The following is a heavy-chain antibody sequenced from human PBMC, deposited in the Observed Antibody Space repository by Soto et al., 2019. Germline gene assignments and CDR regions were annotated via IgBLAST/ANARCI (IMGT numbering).Heavy chain of an antibody. V-gene: IGHV3-30-3*01. CDR2: ISYDGSLK. CDR3: AREDYDLNGMDV. CDR1: RFNFSAYV. J-gene: IGHJ6*02. Sequence: QVQLVESGGGVVQPGRSLKLSCAASRFNFSAYVMHWVRQAPGKGLEWVAVISYDGSLKYYADSVKGRFTISRDNSKNTLYLQMNSLRGEDTAFYYCAREDYDLNGMDVWGQGTTVIVSS. D-gene: IGHD3-16*01.